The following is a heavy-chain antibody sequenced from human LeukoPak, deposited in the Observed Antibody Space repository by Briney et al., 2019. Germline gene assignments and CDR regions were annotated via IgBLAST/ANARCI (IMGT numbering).Heavy chain of an antibody. D-gene: IGHD6-13*01. CDR3: ALRYSSSPLYYYYGMDV. J-gene: IGHJ6*02. CDR2: TYYMSKWYN. V-gene: IGHV6-1*01. CDR1: GDSVSSNSAA. Sequence: SQTLSLTCAISGDSVSSNSAAWNWIRQSPSRGLEWLGRTYYMSKWYNDYAESVKSRITISPDTSKNQVSLQLNSVTPEDTAVYYCALRYSSSPLYYYYGMDVWGQGTTVTVSS.